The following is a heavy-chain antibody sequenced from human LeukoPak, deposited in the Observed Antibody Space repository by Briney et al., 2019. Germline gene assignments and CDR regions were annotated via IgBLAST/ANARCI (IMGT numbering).Heavy chain of an antibody. Sequence: GGSLRLSCAASGFTFSSYGMHWVRQAPGKGLEWVAVISHDGSKKYYADSVKGRFTISRDNSKNTLYLQMNSLRDEDTAVYYCAKDARDYVWGSYRFGGQGTLVTVSS. D-gene: IGHD3-16*02. V-gene: IGHV3-30*18. J-gene: IGHJ4*02. CDR1: GFTFSSYG. CDR2: ISHDGSKK. CDR3: AKDARDYVWGSYRF.